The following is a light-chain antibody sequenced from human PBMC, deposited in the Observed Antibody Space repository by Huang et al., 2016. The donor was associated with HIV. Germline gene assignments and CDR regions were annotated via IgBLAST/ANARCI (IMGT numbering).Light chain of an antibody. Sequence: EIVLTQSPGTLSLSPGERATLSCRASQSISADYLAWYQQKPGQAPRLLIDAASSTAPGIPDRFRGSGSGTDFTLTIYRLEPEDFAVYFCQQYAGSPWTFGQGTKVEIK. J-gene: IGKJ1*01. CDR2: AAS. V-gene: IGKV3-20*01. CDR1: QSISADY. CDR3: QQYAGSPWT.